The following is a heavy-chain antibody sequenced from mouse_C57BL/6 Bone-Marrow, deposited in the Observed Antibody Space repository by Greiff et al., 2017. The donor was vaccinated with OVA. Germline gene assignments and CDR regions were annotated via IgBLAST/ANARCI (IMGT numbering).Heavy chain of an antibody. J-gene: IGHJ4*01. CDR3: ARLANWDVDYAMDY. Sequence: VQLQQSGPELVKPGASVKISCKASGYTFTDYYMNWVKQSHGQSLEWIGDINPNNGGTSYNQKFKGKATLTVDKSSSTAYMELRSLTSEDSAVYYCARLANWDVDYAMDYWGQGTSVTVSS. CDR1: GYTFTDYY. CDR2: INPNNGGT. D-gene: IGHD4-1*01. V-gene: IGHV1-26*01.